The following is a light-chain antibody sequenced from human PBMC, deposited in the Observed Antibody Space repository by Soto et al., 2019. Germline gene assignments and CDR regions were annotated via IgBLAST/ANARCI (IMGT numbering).Light chain of an antibody. CDR2: GVT. CDR3: CSYTHAYTWV. J-gene: IGLJ3*02. V-gene: IGLV2-14*01. CDR1: SSDVGVHNF. Sequence: QSVLTQPASVSGSPGQSISISCTGSSSDVGVHNFVSWYQHHPGKAPKVLIYGVTNRPSGVSNRFSASKSGNTASLTISGLQAEDEADYYCCSYTHAYTWVFGGRTKLTVL.